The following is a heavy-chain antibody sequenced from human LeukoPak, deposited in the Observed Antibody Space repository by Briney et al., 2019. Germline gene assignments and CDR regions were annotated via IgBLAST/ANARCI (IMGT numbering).Heavy chain of an antibody. CDR2: IFPGDSDT. CDR1: GDRFTSYW. CDR3: ARPPLHPQNRLPP. V-gene: IGHV5-51*01. D-gene: IGHD1-14*01. J-gene: IGHJ5*02. Sequence: GESLKISCKGYGDRFTSYWVAWVRQMPGKGLEWMGIIFPGDSDTRYSPSIQGQVTITVDRSISTAYLQWSSLKASGTAIYYCARPPLHPQNRLPPWGQGTLVTVSS.